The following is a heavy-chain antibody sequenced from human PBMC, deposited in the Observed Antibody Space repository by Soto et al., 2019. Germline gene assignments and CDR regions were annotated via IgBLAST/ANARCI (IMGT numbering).Heavy chain of an antibody. CDR2: IYYSGST. D-gene: IGHD5-18*01. Sequence: QLQLQESGPGLVKPSETLSLTCTVSGGSISSSSYYWGWLRQPPGKGLEWIGSIYYSGSTYYNPSLKSRVTISVDTSKNQFSLKLSSVTAGDTAVYYCARKYSYGYENDYWGQGTLVTVSS. CDR1: GGSISSSSYY. CDR3: ARKYSYGYENDY. J-gene: IGHJ4*02. V-gene: IGHV4-39*01.